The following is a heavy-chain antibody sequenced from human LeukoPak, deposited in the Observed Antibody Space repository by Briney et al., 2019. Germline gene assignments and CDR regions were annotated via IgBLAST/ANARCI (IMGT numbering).Heavy chain of an antibody. CDR1: GFTFTSHA. Sequence: GGSLRLSCAASGFTFTSHAMSWVRQAPEKGLEWVSSTSDSGDSTCYADSVKGRFTTSRDNSKKTLYLQMNSLRAEDTAIYYCAKLIQIVGASDDDYWGQGTLVTVSS. J-gene: IGHJ4*02. CDR3: AKLIQIVGASDDDY. CDR2: TSDSGDST. V-gene: IGHV3-23*01. D-gene: IGHD1-26*01.